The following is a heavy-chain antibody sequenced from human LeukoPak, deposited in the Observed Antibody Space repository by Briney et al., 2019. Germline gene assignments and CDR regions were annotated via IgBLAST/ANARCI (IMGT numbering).Heavy chain of an antibody. CDR2: ISGDGTET. V-gene: IGHV3-23*01. CDR3: AKGGHYSFFDY. D-gene: IGHD4-11*01. J-gene: IGHJ4*02. Sequence: GGSLRLSCAASGFTFSTYTMHWVRQAPRKGLEWVSTISGDGTETFYADSVKGRFTISRDNSKNTHYLQMSSLRAEDTGIYYCAKGGHYSFFDYWGQGTLVTVSS. CDR1: GFTFSTYT.